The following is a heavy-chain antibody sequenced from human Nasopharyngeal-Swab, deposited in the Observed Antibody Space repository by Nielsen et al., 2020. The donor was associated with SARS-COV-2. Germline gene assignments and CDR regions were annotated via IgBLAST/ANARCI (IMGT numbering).Heavy chain of an antibody. D-gene: IGHD5-24*01. Sequence: SETLSLTCSVSVSGGSINSGTYYWNWIRQPAGKGLEWLGRVYSSGDSDYNPSLQSRITISMDASTNQLSLELTSVTAADTALYYCAWGDKTLVRDGFDVWGQWTMVTVSS. CDR2: VYSSGDS. J-gene: IGHJ3*01. CDR3: AWGDKTLVRDGFDV. CDR1: GGSINSGTYY. V-gene: IGHV4-61*02.